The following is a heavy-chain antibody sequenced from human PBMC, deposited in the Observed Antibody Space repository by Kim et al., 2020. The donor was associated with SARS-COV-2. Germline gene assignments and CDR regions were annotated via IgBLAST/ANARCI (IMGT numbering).Heavy chain of an antibody. CDR2: IIPIFGTA. D-gene: IGHD3-22*01. J-gene: IGHJ4*02. Sequence: SVKVSCKASGGTFSSYAISWVRQAPGQGLEWMGGIIPIFGTANYAQKFQGRVTITADESTSTAYMELSSLRSEDTAVYYCARSFGNYDSSGYYGYWGQGTLVTVSS. V-gene: IGHV1-69*13. CDR3: ARSFGNYDSSGYYGY. CDR1: GGTFSSYA.